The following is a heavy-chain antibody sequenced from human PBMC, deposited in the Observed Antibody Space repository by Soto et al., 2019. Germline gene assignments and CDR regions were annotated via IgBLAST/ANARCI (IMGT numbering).Heavy chain of an antibody. Sequence: QVQLVQSGAEMKRPGSSVKVSCETSGGIFTNYTFNWVRQAPGQGLEWMGWIIPVLNVANYAQTFQGRVTITGDKSTSTAYLELTSLRSEDTAIYFCAKAPTASAPFDYWGQGTLVTVSS. V-gene: IGHV1-69*02. CDR3: AKAPTASAPFDY. J-gene: IGHJ4*02. CDR2: IIPVLNVA. D-gene: IGHD2-21*02. CDR1: GGIFTNYT.